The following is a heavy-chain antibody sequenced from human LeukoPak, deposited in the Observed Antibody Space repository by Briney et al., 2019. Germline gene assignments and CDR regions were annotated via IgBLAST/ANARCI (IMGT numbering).Heavy chain of an antibody. V-gene: IGHV1-2*02. J-gene: IGHJ5*02. Sequence: GASVKVSCKASGYTFISYDINWVRQAPGQGLEWMGWINPNSGGTNYAQKFQGRVTMTRDTSISTAYMELSRLRSDDTAVYYCATLGYCSGGSCSGPYWFDPWGQRTLVTVSS. D-gene: IGHD2-15*01. CDR3: ATLGYCSGGSCSGPYWFDP. CDR1: GYTFISYD. CDR2: INPNSGGT.